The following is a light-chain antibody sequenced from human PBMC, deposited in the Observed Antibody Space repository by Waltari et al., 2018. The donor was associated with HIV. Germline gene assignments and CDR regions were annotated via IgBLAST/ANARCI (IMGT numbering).Light chain of an antibody. Sequence: SALTQPRSVSGSPGQSVTISCTGTARDIGYFDYVSWYQQYPGKAPQVIIYEVFQRPSGVPDRFTASKSGITASLTISGLQDEDEADYYCCSYAGTYTYVFGSGTTVTVL. CDR3: CSYAGTYTYV. J-gene: IGLJ1*01. V-gene: IGLV2-11*01. CDR2: EVF. CDR1: ARDIGYFDY.